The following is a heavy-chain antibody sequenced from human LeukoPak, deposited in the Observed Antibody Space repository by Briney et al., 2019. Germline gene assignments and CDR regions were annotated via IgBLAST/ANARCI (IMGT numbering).Heavy chain of an antibody. D-gene: IGHD2-2*01. CDR3: ASVTRPSPTPGAFDI. Sequence: PGGSLRLSCAASGFTFSSYGMHCVRQAPGKGLEWVAVIWYDGSNKYYADSVKGRFTISRDNSKNTLYLQMNSLRAEDTAVYYCASVTRPSPTPGAFDIWGQGTMVTVSS. CDR1: GFTFSSYG. V-gene: IGHV3-33*01. CDR2: IWYDGSNK. J-gene: IGHJ3*02.